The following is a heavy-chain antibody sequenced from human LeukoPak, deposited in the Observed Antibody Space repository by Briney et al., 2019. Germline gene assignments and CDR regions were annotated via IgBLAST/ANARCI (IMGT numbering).Heavy chain of an antibody. CDR1: GFTFSGFW. CDR2: INSDGSEG. Sequence: GGSLRLSCAVSGFTFSGFWMSWSRQAPGKGLEWVASINSDGSEGYYADVVKGRFTISRDNAKNSLYLQINSLRAEDTAVYYCAKDIISSRVAFDIWGQGTMVTVSS. V-gene: IGHV3-7*03. CDR3: AKDIISSRVAFDI. J-gene: IGHJ3*02. D-gene: IGHD1-14*01.